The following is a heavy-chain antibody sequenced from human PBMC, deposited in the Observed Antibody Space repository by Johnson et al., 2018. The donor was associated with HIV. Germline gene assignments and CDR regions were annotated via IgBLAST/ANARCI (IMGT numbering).Heavy chain of an antibody. CDR3: ARRCSSSSCSHGAFDI. J-gene: IGHJ3*02. CDR1: GFTFSNAW. V-gene: IGHV3-11*04. D-gene: IGHD2-2*01. CDR2: ISSSGSTI. Sequence: QVQLVESGGGLVKPGGSLRLSCAASGFTFSNAWMSWVRQAPGKGLEWVSYISSSGSTIYYADSVKGRFTISRDNAKNSLYLQMNSLRAEDTAVYYCARRCSSSSCSHGAFDIWGQGTVVTVSS.